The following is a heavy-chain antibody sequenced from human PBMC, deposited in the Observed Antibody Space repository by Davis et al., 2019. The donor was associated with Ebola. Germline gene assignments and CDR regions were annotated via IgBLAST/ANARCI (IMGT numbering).Heavy chain of an antibody. CDR3: ARDGQGIVPLEH. CDR2: ITGDGSDT. Sequence: GESLKISCAASEFTFSSHWMHWVRQAPGKGLVWVSRITGDGSDTAYADSVKGRFSISRDNRKNTLYLQMNSLRTEDTAVYYCARDGQGIVPLEHWGQGTLVTVSS. CDR1: EFTFSSHW. V-gene: IGHV3-74*01. D-gene: IGHD2-15*01. J-gene: IGHJ1*01.